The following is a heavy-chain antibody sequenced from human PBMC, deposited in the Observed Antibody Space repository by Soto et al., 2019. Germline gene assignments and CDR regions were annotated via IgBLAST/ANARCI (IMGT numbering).Heavy chain of an antibody. Sequence: SETLSLTCTVSGGSISMYYWSWIRHPPGKGLEWIGYIYYSGSTNYNPSLKSRVTISVDTSKNQFSLKLSSVTAADTAVYYCARDQITIFGDRSMDVWGQGTTVTVSS. CDR2: IYYSGST. CDR1: GGSISMYY. J-gene: IGHJ6*02. V-gene: IGHV4-59*01. D-gene: IGHD3-3*01. CDR3: ARDQITIFGDRSMDV.